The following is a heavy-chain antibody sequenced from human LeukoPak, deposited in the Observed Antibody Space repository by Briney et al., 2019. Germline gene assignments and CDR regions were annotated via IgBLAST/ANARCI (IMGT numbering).Heavy chain of an antibody. D-gene: IGHD3-9*01. V-gene: IGHV4-34*01. J-gene: IGHJ3*02. Sequence: SETLSLTCAVYGGSFSGYYWSWIRHPPGKGLEWIGEINHSGSTNYNPSLKSRVTISVDTSKNQFSLKLSSVTAADTAVYYCARGEMRYDILTGYRVDAFDIWGQGTMVTVSS. CDR1: GGSFSGYY. CDR2: INHSGST. CDR3: ARGEMRYDILTGYRVDAFDI.